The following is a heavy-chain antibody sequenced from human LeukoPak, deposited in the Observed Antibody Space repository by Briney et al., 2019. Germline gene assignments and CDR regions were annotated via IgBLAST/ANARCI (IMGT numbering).Heavy chain of an antibody. CDR3: ARGGDILTGYYNIRAFDI. CDR2: ISYDGSNK. CDR1: GFTFSSYA. D-gene: IGHD3-9*01. J-gene: IGHJ3*02. V-gene: IGHV3-30-3*01. Sequence: GGSLRLSCAASGFTFSSYAMHWVRQAPGKGLEWVAVISYDGSNKYYADSVKGRFTISRDNSKNTLYLQMNSLRAEDTAVYYCARGGDILTGYYNIRAFDIWGQGTMVTVSS.